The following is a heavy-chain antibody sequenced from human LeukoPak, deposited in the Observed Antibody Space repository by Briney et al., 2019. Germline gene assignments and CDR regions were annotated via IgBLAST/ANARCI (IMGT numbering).Heavy chain of an antibody. J-gene: IGHJ4*02. CDR2: ITNSGDNT. V-gene: IGHV3-23*01. CDR3: AKAPMEDSWYIHFDY. Sequence: PGGSLRLSCGASGFTFSNYAMSWVRQAPGKGLEWVSAITNSGDNTYYADSVKGRFAISRDNSKNTLYLQIYSLRAEDTAIYYCAKAPMEDSWYIHFDYWGQGTLVTVSS. CDR1: GFTFSNYA. D-gene: IGHD6-13*01.